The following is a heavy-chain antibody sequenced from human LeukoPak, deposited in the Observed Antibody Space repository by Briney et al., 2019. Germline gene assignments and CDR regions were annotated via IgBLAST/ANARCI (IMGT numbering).Heavy chain of an antibody. J-gene: IGHJ4*02. Sequence: GGSLRLSCAASGFTFSSYAMSWVRQAPGKGLEWVSAISGSGGSTYYADSVKGRFTISRDNSKNTLYLQMNNLRADDTAVYYCARDGGHEFDYWGQGTLVTVSS. D-gene: IGHD2-15*01. V-gene: IGHV3-23*01. CDR3: ARDGGHEFDY. CDR2: ISGSGGST. CDR1: GFTFSSYA.